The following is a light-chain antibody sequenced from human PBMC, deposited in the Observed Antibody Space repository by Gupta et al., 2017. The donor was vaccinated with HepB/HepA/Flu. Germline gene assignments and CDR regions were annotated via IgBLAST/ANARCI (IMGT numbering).Light chain of an antibody. Sequence: VLTQSPPTLSVSPGGSATLSCRASQSVSTSLAWYQQKPGQPPRLLFFDAANRAPGVPDRFSASGTGTEFLLTISGLEPEDFGVYYCQQRSNWPPLTFGGGTRVEIK. J-gene: IGKJ4*01. CDR1: QSVSTS. CDR3: QQRSNWPPLT. V-gene: IGKV3-11*01. CDR2: DAA.